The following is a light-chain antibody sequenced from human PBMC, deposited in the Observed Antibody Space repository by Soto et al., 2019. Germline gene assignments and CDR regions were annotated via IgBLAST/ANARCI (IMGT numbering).Light chain of an antibody. Sequence: QSALTQPRSVSGSPGQSVTLSCTGTSSDVGGYNYVSWYQQHPGKAPKLMIYDVSKRPSGVPDRFSGSKSGNTASLTISGLQAEDEADYYCCSYAGSYTYVLGTGTKLTVL. CDR3: CSYAGSYTYV. V-gene: IGLV2-11*01. J-gene: IGLJ1*01. CDR2: DVS. CDR1: SSDVGGYNY.